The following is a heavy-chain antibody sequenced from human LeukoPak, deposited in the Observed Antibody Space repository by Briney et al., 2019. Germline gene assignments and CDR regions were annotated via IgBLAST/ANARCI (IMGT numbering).Heavy chain of an antibody. D-gene: IGHD6-6*01. CDR2: INPNSGTT. CDR3: ASIAARRDVRPPVP. Sequence: ASVKVSCKATGYTFTSYYMQWVRQAPGQGLGWMGWINPNSGTTNCAQKFQGRVTMTRDTSISTAYMELNTLRSDDTAIYYCASIAARRDVRPPVPWGQGSLVTVSS. J-gene: IGHJ5*02. V-gene: IGHV1-2*02. CDR1: GYTFTSYY.